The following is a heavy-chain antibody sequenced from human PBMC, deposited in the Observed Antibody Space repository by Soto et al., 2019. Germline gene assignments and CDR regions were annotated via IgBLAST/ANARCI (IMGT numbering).Heavy chain of an antibody. CDR1: GFTFSSYA. CDR2: ISGSGGTT. V-gene: IGHV3-23*01. D-gene: IGHD6-19*01. CDR3: AKYTSAWDFDY. J-gene: IGHJ4*02. Sequence: GVSLRLSWSASGFTFSSYAMSWVRQAPVKGLEWVSAISGSGGTTYYADSVRGRFTISRDNSKDTLYLQMNSLRAEDTALYYCAKYTSAWDFDYWGQGTLVTVSS.